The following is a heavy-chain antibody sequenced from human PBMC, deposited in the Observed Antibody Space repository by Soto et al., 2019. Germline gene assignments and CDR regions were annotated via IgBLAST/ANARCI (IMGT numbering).Heavy chain of an antibody. CDR3: AREVQVHTPAFVY. CDR1: GGTFNTYA. D-gene: IGHD3-10*01. Sequence: QVQLVQSGAEMKKPGSSVKVSCQSSGGTFNTYAMNWLRQAPGQGPEWMGDISPMFGAANYAPKFQGRVTITAYESTGTSYMQLSSLTSEDTALYFCAREVQVHTPAFVYWGQGTLVTVSS. V-gene: IGHV1-69*19. J-gene: IGHJ4*02. CDR2: ISPMFGAA.